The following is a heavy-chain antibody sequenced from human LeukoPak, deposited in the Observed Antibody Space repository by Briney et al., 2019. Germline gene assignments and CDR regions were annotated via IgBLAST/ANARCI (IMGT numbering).Heavy chain of an antibody. CDR3: TREGSGSSNYPHFDY. D-gene: IGHD6-19*01. CDR2: ISSKPYGATT. J-gene: IGHJ4*02. CDR1: GFTFGDYA. V-gene: IGHV3-49*03. Sequence: GGSLRLSCTASGFTFGDYAMSWFRQAPGKGLECVGLISSKPYGATTEYVASVKGRFFISRDDSKSIAYLQMNSLKTEDTAVYYCTREGSGSSNYPHFDYWAREPWSPSLQ.